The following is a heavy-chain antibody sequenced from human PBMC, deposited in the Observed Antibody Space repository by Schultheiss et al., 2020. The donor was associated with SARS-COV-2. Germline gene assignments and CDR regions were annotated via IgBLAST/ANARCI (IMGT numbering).Heavy chain of an antibody. V-gene: IGHV3-33*08. CDR3: AREDYTFDY. CDR2: IWYDGSNK. Sequence: GGSLRLSCAASGFTFSSYAMRWVRQAPGKGLEWVAVIWYDGSNKYYADSVKGRFTISRDNSKNTLYLQMNSLRAEDTAVYYCAREDYTFDYWGQGTLVTVSS. CDR1: GFTFSSYA. D-gene: IGHD4-11*01. J-gene: IGHJ4*02.